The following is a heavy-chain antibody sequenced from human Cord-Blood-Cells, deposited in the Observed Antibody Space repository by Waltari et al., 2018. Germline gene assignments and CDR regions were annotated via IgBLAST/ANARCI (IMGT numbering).Heavy chain of an antibody. D-gene: IGHD4-4*01. CDR2: INPNSGGT. CDR1: GNKFTGYY. Sequence: QVQLVQSGAEVKKPGASVKVACTASGNKFTGYYMHWVRQAPGQGLEWMRRINPNSGGTNYAQKFQCRVTMTRDTSISTAYMELSRLRSDDTAVYYCARALTVTTAFDIWGQGTMVTVSS. CDR3: ARALTVTTAFDI. J-gene: IGHJ3*02. V-gene: IGHV1-2*06.